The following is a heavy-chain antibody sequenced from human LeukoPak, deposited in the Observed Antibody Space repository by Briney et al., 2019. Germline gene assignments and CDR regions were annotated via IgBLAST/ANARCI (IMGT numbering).Heavy chain of an antibody. CDR3: ASLGCSSTSCYTRNFDY. Sequence: SETLSLTCAVYGGSFSGYYWSWIRQPPGKGLEWIGEINHSGSTNYNPSLKSRVTISVDTSKNQFSLKLSSVTAADTAVYYCASLGCSSTSCYTRNFDYWGQGTLVTVSS. J-gene: IGHJ4*02. V-gene: IGHV4-34*01. D-gene: IGHD2-2*02. CDR1: GGSFSGYY. CDR2: INHSGST.